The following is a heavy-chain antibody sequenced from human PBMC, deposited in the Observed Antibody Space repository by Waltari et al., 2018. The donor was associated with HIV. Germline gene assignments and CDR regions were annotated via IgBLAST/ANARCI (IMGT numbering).Heavy chain of an antibody. J-gene: IGHJ3*02. V-gene: IGHV4-38-2*01. Sequence: QVQLQESGPALVQPSATLSLTGAVSGYSISSGYYWAWIRHPPGKGLEWIGYIYHSGSDYYSPSLKSRVAISVDTSKNQFSLKLSSVTAADTAVYYCARVMTVSGTSHDAFDIWGQGTMVTASS. D-gene: IGHD6-19*01. CDR2: IYHSGSD. CDR3: ARVMTVSGTSHDAFDI. CDR1: GYSISSGYY.